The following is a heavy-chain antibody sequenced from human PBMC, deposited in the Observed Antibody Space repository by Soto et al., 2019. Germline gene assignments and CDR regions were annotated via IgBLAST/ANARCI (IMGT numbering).Heavy chain of an antibody. CDR1: GFTFSSYS. CDR3: ARGSSLVGNY. CDR2: ISSSSSYI. J-gene: IGHJ4*02. D-gene: IGHD6-6*01. Sequence: EVQLVESGGGLVKPGGSLRLSCAASGFTFSSYSMNWVRQAPGKGLEWVSSISSSSSYIYYADSVKGRFTISRDNAKHSLYLQMNSLRAEDTAVYYCARGSSLVGNYWGQGTLVTVSS. V-gene: IGHV3-21*01.